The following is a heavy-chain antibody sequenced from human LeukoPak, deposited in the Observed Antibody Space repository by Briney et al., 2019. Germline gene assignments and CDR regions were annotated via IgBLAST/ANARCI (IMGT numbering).Heavy chain of an antibody. Sequence: PSETLSLTCTVSGGSICSSSYYWGWIRQPPGEGLEWIGSIYYSGSTYYNPSLKSRVTISVDTSKNQFSLKLSSVTAADTAVYYCARVTDPRYNWFDPWGQGTLVTVSS. CDR1: GGSICSSSYY. CDR2: IYYSGST. CDR3: ARVTDPRYNWFDP. D-gene: IGHD2-21*02. V-gene: IGHV4-39*01. J-gene: IGHJ5*02.